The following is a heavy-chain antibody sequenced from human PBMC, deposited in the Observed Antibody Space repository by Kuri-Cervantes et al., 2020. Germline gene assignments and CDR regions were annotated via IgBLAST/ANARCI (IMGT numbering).Heavy chain of an antibody. D-gene: IGHD6-19*01. CDR3: ASNRGYSSGWYPYPDAFDI. CDR2: IYPGDSDT. CDR1: GYRFTTYW. Sequence: GESLKISCKGSGYRFTTYWIGWVRQMPGKGLEWMGIIYPGDSDTRYSPSFQGQVTISADKSISTAYLQWSSLKASDTAMYYCASNRGYSSGWYPYPDAFDIWGQGTMVTVSS. J-gene: IGHJ3*02. V-gene: IGHV5-51*01.